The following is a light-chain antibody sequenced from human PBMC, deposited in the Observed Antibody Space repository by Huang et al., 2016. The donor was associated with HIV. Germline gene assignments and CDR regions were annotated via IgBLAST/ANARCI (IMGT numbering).Light chain of an antibody. Sequence: EIVLTQSPATLSLSQGERATLSCRAIQSLRGYLDWYQQKPGHAPRLLIYEASNRATRVPARFSGSGSGTDFTLTISSLEPEDFAVYYCQQRTNWLFGPGTKVDIK. CDR2: EAS. CDR1: QSLRGY. CDR3: QQRTNWL. J-gene: IGKJ3*01. V-gene: IGKV3-11*01.